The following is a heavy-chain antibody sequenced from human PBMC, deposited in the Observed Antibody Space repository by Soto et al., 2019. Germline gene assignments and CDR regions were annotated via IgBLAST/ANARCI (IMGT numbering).Heavy chain of an antibody. CDR1: GYTFTSYG. CDR3: ARDGLRYFDWLPDYYYYYGMDV. D-gene: IGHD3-9*01. J-gene: IGHJ6*02. CDR2: ISAYNGNT. Sequence: ASLKVSCKASGYTFTSYGISWVRQAPGQGLEWMGWISAYNGNTNYAQKLQGRVTMTTDTSTSTAYMELRSLRSDDTAVYYCARDGLRYFDWLPDYYYYYGMDVWGQGTTVTVSS. V-gene: IGHV1-18*01.